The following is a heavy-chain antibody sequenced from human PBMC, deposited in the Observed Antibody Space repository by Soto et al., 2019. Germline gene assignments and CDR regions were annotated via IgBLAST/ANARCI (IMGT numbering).Heavy chain of an antibody. J-gene: IGHJ4*02. D-gene: IGHD2-15*01. CDR3: ARGPGGPDGPGDY. V-gene: IGHV1-3*01. CDR2: INAGNGNT. CDR1: GYTFTSYS. Sequence: QVQLVQSGAEVKKPGASVKVSCKASGYTFTSYSMHWVRQATGQRLEWMGWINAGNGNTKYSQKCQGRVTITRDTSARTAYMELSSLRSEDTAVYYCARGPGGPDGPGDYWGQGTLVTVSS.